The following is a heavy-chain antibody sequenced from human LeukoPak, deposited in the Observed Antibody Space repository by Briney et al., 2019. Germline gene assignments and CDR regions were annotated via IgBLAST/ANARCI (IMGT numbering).Heavy chain of an antibody. CDR2: ISRSGSTK. D-gene: IGHD2-15*01. J-gene: IGHJ6*03. CDR3: ARDMTDIVVVVAAKIHYYYMDV. CDR1: GFTFSDYN. Sequence: TGGSLRLSCAASGFTFSDYNMRWIRQAPGKGLEWVSSISRSGSTKYYADSVKGRFTISRDNAKNSLFLQMNSLRAEDTAVYYCARDMTDIVVVVAAKIHYYYMDVWGKGTTVTVSS. V-gene: IGHV3-11*04.